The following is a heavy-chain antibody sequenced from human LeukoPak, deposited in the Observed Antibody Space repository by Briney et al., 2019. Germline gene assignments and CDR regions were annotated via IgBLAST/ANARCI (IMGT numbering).Heavy chain of an antibody. CDR1: GFTFSSYG. J-gene: IGHJ6*02. CDR2: ISSSSSTI. Sequence: PGGSLRLSCAASGFTFSSYGMHWVRQAPGKGLEWVSYISSSSSTIYYADSVKGRFTISRDNAKNSLYLQMNSLRAEDTAVYHCAKTLRDLEWLTGELDVWGQGTAVTVSS. D-gene: IGHD3-3*01. V-gene: IGHV3-48*01. CDR3: AKTLRDLEWLTGELDV.